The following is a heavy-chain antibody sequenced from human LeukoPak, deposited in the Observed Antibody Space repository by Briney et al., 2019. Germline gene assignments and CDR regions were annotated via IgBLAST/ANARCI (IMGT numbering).Heavy chain of an antibody. J-gene: IGHJ4*02. V-gene: IGHV3-53*01. CDR1: GFTFGSYT. CDR3: ARIPIVLITSGGY. CDR2: IYSGGST. Sequence: PGGSLRLSCAASGFTFGSYTMNWVRQAPGKGLEWVSVIYSGGSTYYANSVKGRFTISRDNSKNTLYLQMNSLRAEDTAVYYCARIPIVLITSGGYWGQGTLVTVSS. D-gene: IGHD3-22*01.